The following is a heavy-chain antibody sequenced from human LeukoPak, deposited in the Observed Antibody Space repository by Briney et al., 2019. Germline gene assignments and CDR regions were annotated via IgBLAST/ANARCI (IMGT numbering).Heavy chain of an antibody. V-gene: IGHV3-30*02. D-gene: IGHD2-15*01. CDR3: AKEGFYCSGGSCYYDY. J-gene: IGHJ4*02. CDR1: GFTFSSYG. Sequence: GGSLRLSCAASGFTFSSYGMHWVRQAPGKGLEWVAFIRYDGSNKYYADSVKGRFTISRDNSKNTLYLQMNSLRAEDTAVYYCAKEGFYCSGGSCYYDYWGQGTLVTVSS. CDR2: IRYDGSNK.